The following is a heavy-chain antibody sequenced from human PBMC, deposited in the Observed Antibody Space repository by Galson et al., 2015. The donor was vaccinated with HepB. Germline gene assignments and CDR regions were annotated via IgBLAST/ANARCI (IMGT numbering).Heavy chain of an antibody. CDR3: AKDGGWFGELSLSRQFDY. CDR2: ISNSGNNT. V-gene: IGHV3-23*01. Sequence: SLRLSCAASGFTFSSYAMSWVRQAPGKGLEWVSAISNSGNNTYYADSVKGRFTISRDNSKNTLYLQLNSLRGEDTAAYYCAKDGGWFGELSLSRQFDYWGQGTLVTVSS. J-gene: IGHJ4*02. D-gene: IGHD3-10*01. CDR1: GFTFSSYA.